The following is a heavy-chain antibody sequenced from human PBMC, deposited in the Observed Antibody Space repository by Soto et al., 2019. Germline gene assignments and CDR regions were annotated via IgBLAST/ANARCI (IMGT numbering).Heavy chain of an antibody. J-gene: IGHJ4*02. CDR2: ISGSGAYT. V-gene: IGHV3-23*01. Sequence: GGSRRLSCAASGFTFSSYAMSGGRQAPGKRLEWVSAISGSGAYTDYADSVNCRFTISRDNSKNTLYLQMNSLRAEDTAVYSCAKAVVAVVAATRFDYCGQGALGTFSS. D-gene: IGHD2-15*01. CDR1: GFTFSSYA. CDR3: AKAVVAVVAATRFDY.